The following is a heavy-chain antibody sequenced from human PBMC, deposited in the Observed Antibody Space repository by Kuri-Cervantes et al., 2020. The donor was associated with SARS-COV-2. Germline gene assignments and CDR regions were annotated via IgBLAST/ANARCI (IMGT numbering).Heavy chain of an antibody. Sequence: GGSLRLSCAASGFTFSSYSMNWVRQAPGKGLEWVSSISSSSSYIYYADSVKGRFTISRDNAKNTLYLQMNSLRAEDTAVYYCAREYGDYEDAFDIWGQGTMVIVSS. D-gene: IGHD4-17*01. J-gene: IGHJ3*02. CDR1: GFTFSSYS. CDR2: ISSSSSYI. V-gene: IGHV3-21*01. CDR3: AREYGDYEDAFDI.